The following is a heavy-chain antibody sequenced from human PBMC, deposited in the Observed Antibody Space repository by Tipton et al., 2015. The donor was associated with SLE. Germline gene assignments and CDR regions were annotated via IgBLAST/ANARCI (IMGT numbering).Heavy chain of an antibody. D-gene: IGHD3-3*01. V-gene: IGHV4-59*01. CDR2: ISHSGSA. CDR3: ARETSDLPWHYYYHMDV. J-gene: IGHJ6*03. Sequence: TLSLTCAVSGGSIGGYYWSWIRQPPGKGLQWIGDISHSGSADYHPSLKGRVTISLDRSKNQISLKVASVTTADTAVYYCARETSDLPWHYYYHMDVWGKGTTVTVSS. CDR1: GGSIGGYY.